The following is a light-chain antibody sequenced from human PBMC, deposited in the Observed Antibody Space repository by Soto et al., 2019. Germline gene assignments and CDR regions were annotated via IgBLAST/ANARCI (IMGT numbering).Light chain of an antibody. V-gene: IGLV1-40*01. CDR2: GNS. CDR1: SSNIGAGYD. CDR3: QSYDSSLSGVA. Sequence: QSVLTQPPSVSGAPGQRVTISCTGSSSNIGAGYDVHWYQQLPGTAPKLLIYGNSNRPSGVPDRFSGSKSGTLASLAITGLQAEDEADYYCQSYDSSLSGVAFGGGTKLTVL. J-gene: IGLJ2*01.